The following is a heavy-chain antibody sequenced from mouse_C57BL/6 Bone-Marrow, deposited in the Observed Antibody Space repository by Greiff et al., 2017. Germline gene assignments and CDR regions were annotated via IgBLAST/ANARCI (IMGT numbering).Heavy chain of an antibody. CDR1: GYTFTSYD. CDR3: ARSIYYDDYYAMDY. V-gene: IGHV1-85*01. Sequence: VQLQQSGPELVKPGASVKLSCKASGYTFTSYDINWVKQRPGQGLEWIGWIYPRDGSTKYNEKFKGKATLTVDTSSITAYMELHSLTSEDSAVYFCARSIYYDDYYAMDYWGQGTSVTVSS. D-gene: IGHD2-4*01. CDR2: IYPRDGST. J-gene: IGHJ4*01.